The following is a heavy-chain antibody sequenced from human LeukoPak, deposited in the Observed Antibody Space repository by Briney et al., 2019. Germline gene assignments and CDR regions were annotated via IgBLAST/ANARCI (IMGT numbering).Heavy chain of an antibody. D-gene: IGHD3-10*01. Sequence: GGSLRLSCAASGFTFSSYGMSWVRQAPGKGLEWVSGISGGGVSTYYADSVKGRFTISRDNSKNTLYLQMNSLRAEDTAVYYCAKLRRFGELLCDYWGQGTLVTVSS. CDR1: GFTFSSYG. V-gene: IGHV3-23*01. CDR2: ISGGGVST. J-gene: IGHJ4*02. CDR3: AKLRRFGELLCDY.